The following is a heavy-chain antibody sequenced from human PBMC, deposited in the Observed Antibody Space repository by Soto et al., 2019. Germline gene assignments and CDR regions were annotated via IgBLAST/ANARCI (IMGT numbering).Heavy chain of an antibody. V-gene: IGHV1-18*01. CDR3: ARILSSSWLVWFDP. CDR1: GYTFTSYG. D-gene: IGHD6-13*01. J-gene: IGHJ5*02. Sequence: ASVKVSCKASGYTFTSYGISWVRQAPGQGLEWVGWISAYNGNTNYAQKLQGRVTMTTDTSTSTAYMELRSLRSDDTAVYYCARILSSSWLVWFDPWGQGTLVTVSS. CDR2: ISAYNGNT.